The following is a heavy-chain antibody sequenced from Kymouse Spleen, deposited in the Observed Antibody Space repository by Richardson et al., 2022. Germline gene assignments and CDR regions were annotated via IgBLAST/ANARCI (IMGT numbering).Heavy chain of an antibody. D-gene: IGHD1-7*01. CDR3: ARGEGITGTTCFDY. CDR1: GGSFSGYY. Sequence: QVQLQQWGAGLLKPSETLSLTCAVYGGSFSGYYWSWIRQPPGKGLEWIGEINHSGSTNYNPSLKSRVTISVDTSKNQFSLKLSSVTAADTAVYYCARGEGITGTTCFDYWGQGTLVTVSS. J-gene: IGHJ4*02. CDR2: INHSGST. V-gene: IGHV4-34*01.